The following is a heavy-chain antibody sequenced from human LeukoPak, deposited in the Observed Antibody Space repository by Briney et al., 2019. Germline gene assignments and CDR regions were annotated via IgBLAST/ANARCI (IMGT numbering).Heavy chain of an antibody. J-gene: IGHJ4*02. V-gene: IGHV3-30*18. CDR3: AKDLVSGSYHNAPNS. CDR2: ISYDGSNK. CDR1: GFTFSSYG. D-gene: IGHD3-10*01. Sequence: GRSLRLSCAASGFTFSSYGMHWVRQAPGKGLEWVAVISYDGSNKYYADSVKGRFTISRDNSKNTLYLQMNSLRAEDTAVYYCAKDLVSGSYHNAPNSWGQGTLVTVSS.